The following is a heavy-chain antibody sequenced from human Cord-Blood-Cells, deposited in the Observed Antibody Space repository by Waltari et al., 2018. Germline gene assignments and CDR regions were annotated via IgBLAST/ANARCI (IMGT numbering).Heavy chain of an antibody. J-gene: IGHJ4*02. CDR2: CGTEDGET. CDR1: GYTLTELS. D-gene: IGHD1-26*01. CDR3: ATDRFSGSFLFFDF. Sequence: QVQLVQSGAEVKKPGASVKVSCKVSGYTLTELSMHWVRQAPGKGLEWRGGCGTEDGETIYPQKVQGRGTMTEDTSNDTAYMELGSLGSEETAVYYCATDRFSGSFLFFDFWGQGTLVTVSS. V-gene: IGHV1-24*01.